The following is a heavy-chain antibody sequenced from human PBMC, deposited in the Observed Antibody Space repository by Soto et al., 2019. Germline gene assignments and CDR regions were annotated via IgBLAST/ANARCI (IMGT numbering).Heavy chain of an antibody. CDR3: VRGRGAMVRGILNWFAP. V-gene: IGHV4-34*01. Sequence: PSETLSLTCAVYGGSFSGHYWNWIRQPPGKGLEWIGEINYTGNTNYNPSLRSRVSMSVDTPRSQMSLNLNSVTAADTAVYYCVRGRGAMVRGILNWFAPWGQGTLVTVSS. D-gene: IGHD3-10*01. J-gene: IGHJ5*02. CDR1: GGSFSGHY. CDR2: INYTGNT.